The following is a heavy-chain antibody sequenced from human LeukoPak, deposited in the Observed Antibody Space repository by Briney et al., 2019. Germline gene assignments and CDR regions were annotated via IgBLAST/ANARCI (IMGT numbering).Heavy chain of an antibody. J-gene: IGHJ4*02. V-gene: IGHV5-51*01. CDR1: GYSFTSYW. Sequence: KCGESLKISCKGSGYSFTSYWIGWVRQMPGKGLEWMGIINPGDSDTRYSPSFQGQVTISADKSISTAYLQWSSLKASDTAMYYCARASTHYGDYRQTGFDYWGQGALATVSS. CDR2: INPGDSDT. D-gene: IGHD4-17*01. CDR3: ARASTHYGDYRQTGFDY.